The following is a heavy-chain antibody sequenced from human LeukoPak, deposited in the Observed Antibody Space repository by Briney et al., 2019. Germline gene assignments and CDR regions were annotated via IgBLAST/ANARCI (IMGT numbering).Heavy chain of an antibody. D-gene: IGHD3-22*01. Sequence: GGSLRLSCAASGFTVSSNYMSWVRQAPGKGLEWVSVIYSGGSTYYADSVKGRFTISRDNSKNTLYLQMNSLRAEDTAVYYCARELRVNYYDSSGYLDYWGQGTLVTVFS. V-gene: IGHV3-53*01. CDR2: IYSGGST. CDR1: GFTVSSNY. J-gene: IGHJ4*02. CDR3: ARELRVNYYDSSGYLDY.